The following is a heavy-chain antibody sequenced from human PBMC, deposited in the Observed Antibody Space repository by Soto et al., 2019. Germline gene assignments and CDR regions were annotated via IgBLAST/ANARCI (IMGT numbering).Heavy chain of an antibody. V-gene: IGHV3-23*01. CDR2: ISGSGGST. CDR1: GFTFSSYA. J-gene: IGHJ6*03. CDR3: AKGDYGSGSYYYYYYYMDV. D-gene: IGHD3-10*01. Sequence: GGSLRLSCAASGFTFSSYAMSWVRQAPGKGLEWVSAISGSGGSTYYADSVKGRFTISRDNSKNTLYLQMNSLRAEDTAVYYCAKGDYGSGSYYYYYYYMDVWGKGTTVTVSS.